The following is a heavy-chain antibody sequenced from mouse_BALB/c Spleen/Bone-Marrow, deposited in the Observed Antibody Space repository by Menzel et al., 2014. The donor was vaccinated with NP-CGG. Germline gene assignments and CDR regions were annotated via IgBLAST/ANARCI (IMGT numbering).Heavy chain of an antibody. D-gene: IGHD2-4*01. CDR2: IDPANGNT. V-gene: IGHV14-3*02. J-gene: IGHJ4*01. CDR3: ARDDYDDYYAMDY. CDR1: GFDIKDTY. Sequence: VQLQQSGAELVKPGASVKLSCTASGFDIKDTYMYWVKQRPEQGLEWIGRIDPANGNTTYDPKFQAKATITTDTSSNTTYLQLSSLTAEDTAVYYCARDDYDDYYAMDYWGQGTSVTVSS.